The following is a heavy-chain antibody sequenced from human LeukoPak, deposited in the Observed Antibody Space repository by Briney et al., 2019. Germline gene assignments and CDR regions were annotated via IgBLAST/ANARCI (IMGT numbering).Heavy chain of an antibody. J-gene: IGHJ3*02. Sequence: GESLKISCKGSGYSFTNYWIGWVRQMPGKGLEWMGIIYPGDSDTRYSPSFQGQVTISVDKSISTAYLQWSSLKASDTAMYYCARLKGYYYDSSGYRNDAFDIWGQGTMVTVSS. CDR3: ARLKGYYYDSSGYRNDAFDI. V-gene: IGHV5-51*01. CDR1: GYSFTNYW. D-gene: IGHD3-22*01. CDR2: IYPGDSDT.